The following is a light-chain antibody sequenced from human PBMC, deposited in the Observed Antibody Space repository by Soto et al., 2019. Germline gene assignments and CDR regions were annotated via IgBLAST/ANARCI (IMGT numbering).Light chain of an antibody. Sequence: QSALTQPRSVSGSPGQSVTISCTGTNSDVGGYNYVSWYQQYPGKAPKLMISGVSERPSGVPDRFSGSKSGNTASLTISGLQAEDEADYYCAAWDDSLKGWFFGGGTKLTVL. CDR3: AAWDDSLKGWF. V-gene: IGLV2-11*01. CDR1: NSDVGGYNY. CDR2: GVS. J-gene: IGLJ3*02.